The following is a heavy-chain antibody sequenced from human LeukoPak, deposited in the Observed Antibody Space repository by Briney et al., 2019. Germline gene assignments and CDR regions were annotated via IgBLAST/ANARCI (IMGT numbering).Heavy chain of an antibody. V-gene: IGHV3-21*01. CDR2: ISSGSSYI. CDR3: ARRGTLFGEFNFDY. J-gene: IGHJ4*02. CDR1: GFTFSSYS. D-gene: IGHD3-10*02. Sequence: PGGSLRLSCAASGFTFSSYSMNWVRQAPGKGLEWVSFISSGSSYIYYADSVKGRFITSRDNAKNSLYLQMNSLRAEDTAVYYCARRGTLFGEFNFDYWGQGTLVTVSS.